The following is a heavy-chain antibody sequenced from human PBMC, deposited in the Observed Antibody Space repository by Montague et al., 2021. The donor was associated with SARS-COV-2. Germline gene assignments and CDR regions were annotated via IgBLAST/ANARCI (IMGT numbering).Heavy chain of an antibody. CDR3: AKSADHHYFLDS. D-gene: IGHD3-10*01. J-gene: IGHJ4*02. Sequence: SETLSLTCAVSGYSISSSNWWGWIRQAPGGGLGWIGYIYHTGSTYYNPSPNSLATLLVDEPNNLFPLELCSVTAVDAAVYYCAKSADHHYFLDSWGQGTPVTVSS. CDR2: IYHTGST. V-gene: IGHV4-28*01. CDR1: GYSISSSNW.